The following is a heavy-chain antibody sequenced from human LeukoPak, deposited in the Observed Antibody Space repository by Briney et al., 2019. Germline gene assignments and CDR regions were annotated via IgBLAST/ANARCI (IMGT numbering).Heavy chain of an antibody. V-gene: IGHV4-28*06. CDR2: IYYSGSA. J-gene: IGHJ4*02. CDR1: GSAMSSSNW. D-gene: IGHD3-10*01. Sequence: SDTLSLTCDVSGSAMSSSNWWGWIRQPPGKVLEWIGYIYYSGSADYNPSLKSRVSMSIYTSKNQFSLKVTSVSALDTAVYYCVGGGNYYWAPDHWGQGTLVTVSS. CDR3: VGGGNYYWAPDH.